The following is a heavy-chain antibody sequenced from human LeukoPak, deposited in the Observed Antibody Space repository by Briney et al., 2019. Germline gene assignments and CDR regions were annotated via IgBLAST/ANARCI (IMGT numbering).Heavy chain of an antibody. CDR1: GXTFGDYA. D-gene: IGHD3-9*01. V-gene: IGHV3-49*04. CDR3: TASLRYFDWLEDY. Sequence: GGSLRLSCRASGXTFGDYAMSWVRQAPGKGLEWVSFIRSKAYGETTEYAASVKGRFTISRDDSKNIAYLQMNSLKTEDTAVYYCTASLRYFDWLEDYWGQGTLVTVSS. J-gene: IGHJ4*02. CDR2: IRSKAYGETT.